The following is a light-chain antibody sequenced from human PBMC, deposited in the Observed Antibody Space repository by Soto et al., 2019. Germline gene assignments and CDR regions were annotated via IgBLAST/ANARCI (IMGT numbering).Light chain of an antibody. CDR1: QSISSY. CDR2: AAS. CDR3: QQSYSTVYT. Sequence: DIQMTQSPSSLSASVGDRVTITCRASQSISSYLNWYQQKPGKAPKLLIYAASSLQSGVPSRFSGSGSGTDFTLTISSLPPEDFATYYCQQSYSTVYTFGQGTKLEIK. V-gene: IGKV1-39*01. J-gene: IGKJ2*01.